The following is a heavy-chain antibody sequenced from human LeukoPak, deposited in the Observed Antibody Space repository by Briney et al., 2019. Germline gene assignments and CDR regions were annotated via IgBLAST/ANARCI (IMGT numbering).Heavy chain of an antibody. V-gene: IGHV1-2*02. CDR3: ASISHVWSGNYTVHFDY. CDR2: INPNSGDT. D-gene: IGHD3-3*02. CDR1: GYTFTDYY. Sequence: EASVKVSCKASGYTFTDYYMHWVRQAPGQGLEGMGWINPNSGDTNYAQKFQGRVTMTRDTSISTAYMELSRLRSDDTALYYCASISHVWSGNYTVHFDYWGQGTLVTVSS. J-gene: IGHJ4*02.